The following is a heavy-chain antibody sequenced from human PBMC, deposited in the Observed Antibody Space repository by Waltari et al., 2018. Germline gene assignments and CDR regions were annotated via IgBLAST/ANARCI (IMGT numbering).Heavy chain of an antibody. J-gene: IGHJ4*02. D-gene: IGHD3-16*02. CDR3: ARVSYDYVWGSYRYPKYYFDY. Sequence: QVQLQQWGAGLLKPSETLSLTCAVYGGSFSGYYWSWIRQPPGKGLEWIGEINHSGSTNYNPSLKSRVTISVDTSKNQFSLKLSSVTAADTAVYYCARVSYDYVWGSYRYPKYYFDYWGQGTLVTVSS. V-gene: IGHV4-34*01. CDR2: INHSGST. CDR1: GGSFSGYY.